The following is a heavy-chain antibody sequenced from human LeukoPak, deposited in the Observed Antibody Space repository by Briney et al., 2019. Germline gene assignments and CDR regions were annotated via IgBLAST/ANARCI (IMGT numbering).Heavy chain of an antibody. J-gene: IGHJ4*02. V-gene: IGHV4-61*01. Sequence: SETLSLTCAVSGGSVTSGIHYWGWIRQAPGKGLEWIGYISYSGSFNYNPSLKSRVTMSVDTSKNQFSLKLSPVTAADTAIYYCARITPSATIDYWGQGTLVTVSS. CDR2: ISYSGSF. D-gene: IGHD5-12*01. CDR3: ARITPSATIDY. CDR1: GGSVTSGIHY.